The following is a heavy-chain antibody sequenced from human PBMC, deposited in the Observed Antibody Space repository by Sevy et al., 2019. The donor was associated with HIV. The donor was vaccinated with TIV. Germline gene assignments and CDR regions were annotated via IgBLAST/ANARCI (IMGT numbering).Heavy chain of an antibody. V-gene: IGHV1-18*01. Sequence: ASVKVSCKASGYTFTSYGISWVRQAPGQGLEWMGWISAYNGNTNYAQKLQGRVTMTTDTSTSTAYMELRSLRSDDTAVYYCARETVVPAAIYYYYGMDVWGQGTTVTVSS. CDR2: ISAYNGNT. CDR1: GYTFTSYG. CDR3: ARETVVPAAIYYYYGMDV. J-gene: IGHJ6*02. D-gene: IGHD2-2*01.